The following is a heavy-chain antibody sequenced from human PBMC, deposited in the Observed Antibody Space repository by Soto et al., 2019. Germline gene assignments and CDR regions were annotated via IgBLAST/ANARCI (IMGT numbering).Heavy chain of an antibody. Sequence: QVQLVQSGAEVKKPGASVKVSCKASGYTFTSYAMHWVRQAPGQRLEWMGWINAGNGNTKYSQKFQGRVTINRDTVARADEKELRCRRSDDTPVYYYASTVSYYNTIDVWGQETTGTVSS. V-gene: IGHV1-3*01. D-gene: IGHD2-8*02. CDR1: GYTFTSYA. CDR3: ASTVSYYNTIDV. CDR2: INAGNGNT. J-gene: IGHJ6*02.